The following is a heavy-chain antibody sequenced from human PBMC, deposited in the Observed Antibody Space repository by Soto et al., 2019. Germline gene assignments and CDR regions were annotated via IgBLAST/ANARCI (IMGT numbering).Heavy chain of an antibody. CDR2: IYYSGII. J-gene: IGHJ6*01. D-gene: IGHD1-26*01. CDR1: GGSISSYY. V-gene: IGHV4-59*01. CDR3: ARDAPYACGALCYYYYGMDV. Sequence: QVQLQESGPGLVKPSETLSLTCTVSGGSISSYYWSWIRQPPGRGLVWIGYIYYSGIINYNPSLKSRVTISVDTSKNQFSLKLSSVTDADTAVYYCARDAPYACGALCYYYYGMDVWGQGTTVTVSS.